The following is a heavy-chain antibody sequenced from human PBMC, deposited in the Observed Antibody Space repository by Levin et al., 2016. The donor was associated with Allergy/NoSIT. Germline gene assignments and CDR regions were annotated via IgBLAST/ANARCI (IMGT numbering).Heavy chain of an antibody. J-gene: IGHJ1*01. CDR1: GFTFSSYA. CDR3: ARAFSRATVVTSYGFQH. V-gene: IGHV3-30*04. CDR2: ISYDGSNK. D-gene: IGHD4-23*01. Sequence: GESLKISCAASGFTFSSYAMHWVRQAPGKGLEWVAVISYDGSNKYYADSVKGRFTISRDNSKNTLYLQMNSLRAEDTAVYYCARAFSRATVVTSYGFQHWGQGTLVTVSS.